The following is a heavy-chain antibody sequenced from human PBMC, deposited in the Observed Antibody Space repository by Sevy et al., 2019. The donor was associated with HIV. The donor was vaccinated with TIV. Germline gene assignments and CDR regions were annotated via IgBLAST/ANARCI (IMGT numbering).Heavy chain of an antibody. CDR3: ARGGGNGWYYFDY. V-gene: IGHV1-69*13. J-gene: IGHJ4*02. Sequence: ASLKVSCKASGGIFKTYGFSWVRQAPGQGPEWVGGIIPILGTTNYAQKFQDRVTISADEYTKTVHMELRNLRSEDTGVYYCARGGGNGWYYFDYWGQETLVTVSS. CDR2: IIPILGTT. D-gene: IGHD6-19*01. CDR1: GGIFKTYG.